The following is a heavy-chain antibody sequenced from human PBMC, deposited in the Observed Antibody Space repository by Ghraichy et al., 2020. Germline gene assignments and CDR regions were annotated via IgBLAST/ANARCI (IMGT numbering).Heavy chain of an antibody. CDR3: ARHQRGITIFGVAGTDFDY. J-gene: IGHJ4*02. CDR2: IYYSGST. V-gene: IGHV4-39*01. CDR1: GGSISSSSYY. D-gene: IGHD3-3*01. Sequence: SQTLSLTCTVSGGSISSSSYYWGWIRQPPGKGLEWIGSIYYSGSTYYNPSLKSRVTISVDTSKNQFSLKLSSVTAADTAVYYCARHQRGITIFGVAGTDFDYWGQGTLVTVSS.